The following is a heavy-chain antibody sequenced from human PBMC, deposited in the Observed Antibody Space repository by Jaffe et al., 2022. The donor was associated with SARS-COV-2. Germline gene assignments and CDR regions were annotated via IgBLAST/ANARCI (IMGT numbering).Heavy chain of an antibody. D-gene: IGHD6-6*01. J-gene: IGHJ3*02. CDR1: GFTFSTSV. CDR3: ATDLGRRVAARPWDAFDI. V-gene: IGHV3-30*03. Sequence: QVHLVESGGGVVQPGGSLRLSCAASGFTFSTSVIHWVRQAPDMRLMWVAIISYDGSKIYYADSVKGRFTISRDNSRNTLHLQMNSLRAEDTAVYYCATDLGRRVAARPWDAFDIWGQGTMVTVSS. CDR2: ISYDGSKI.